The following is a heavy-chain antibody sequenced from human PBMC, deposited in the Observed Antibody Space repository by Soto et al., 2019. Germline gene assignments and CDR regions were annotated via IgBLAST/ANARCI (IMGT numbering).Heavy chain of an antibody. V-gene: IGHV3-33*01. CDR3: ARGGYDYVWGSYPHGDYYYYYGMDV. D-gene: IGHD3-16*02. J-gene: IGHJ6*02. CDR1: GFTFSSYG. CDR2: IWYDGSNK. Sequence: GGSLRLSCAASGFTFSSYGMHWVRQAPGKGLEWVAVIWYDGSNKYYADSVKGRFTISRDNSKNTLYLQMNSLRAEDTAVYYCARGGYDYVWGSYPHGDYYYYYGMDVWGQGTTVTVSS.